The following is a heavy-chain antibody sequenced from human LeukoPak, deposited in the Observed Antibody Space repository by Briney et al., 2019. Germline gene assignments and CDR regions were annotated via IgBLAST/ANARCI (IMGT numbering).Heavy chain of an antibody. CDR3: ARLGGYAYYYDSSGYRLGELDY. Sequence: SETLSLTCTVSGGSITSYYWSWIRQPPGQGLEWLGYIYYIGRTNYNPSLKSRVTISVDTSKNQFSLKLSSVTAADTAVYYCARLGGYAYYYDSSGYRLGELDYWGQGTLVTVSS. J-gene: IGHJ4*02. CDR1: GGSITSYY. V-gene: IGHV4-59*01. D-gene: IGHD3-22*01. CDR2: IYYIGRT.